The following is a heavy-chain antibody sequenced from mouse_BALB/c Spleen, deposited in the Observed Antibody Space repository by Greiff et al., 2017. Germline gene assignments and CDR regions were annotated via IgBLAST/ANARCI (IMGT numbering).Heavy chain of an antibody. V-gene: IGHV6-6*02. CDR1: GFTFSNYW. D-gene: IGHD1-1*01. Sequence: EVQLVESGGGLVQPGGSMKLSCVASGFTFSNYWMNWVRQSPEKGLEWVAEIRLKSNNYATHYAESVKGRFTISRDDSKSSVYLQMNNLRAEDTGIYYCTVVEYFDVWGAGTTVTVSS. CDR2: IRLKSNNYAT. CDR3: TVVEYFDV. J-gene: IGHJ1*01.